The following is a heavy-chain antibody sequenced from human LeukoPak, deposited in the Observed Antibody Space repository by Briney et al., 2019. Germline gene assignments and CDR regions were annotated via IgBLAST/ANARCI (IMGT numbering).Heavy chain of an antibody. D-gene: IGHD6-6*01. J-gene: IGHJ4*02. CDR2: IYSGGAT. Sequence: GGSLRLSCAASGFTVSNNYMRWVRQAPGKGLEWVSLIYSGGATFYADAVKGRFTISRDGSKNTLYLQMNSLRAEDTAVYYCARDPPAVAANTYGWGQGALVTVSS. CDR1: GFTVSNNY. CDR3: ARDPPAVAANTYG. V-gene: IGHV3-66*01.